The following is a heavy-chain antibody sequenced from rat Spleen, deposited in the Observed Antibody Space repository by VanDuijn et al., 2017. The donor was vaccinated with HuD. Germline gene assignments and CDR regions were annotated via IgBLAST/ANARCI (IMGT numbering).Heavy chain of an antibody. J-gene: IGHJ2*01. CDR2: ISHDGSST. CDR1: GLTFSYYY. Sequence: EVQLVESGGGLVQPGGSIKLSCAASGLTFSYYYMAWVRQAPTKGLEWVATISHDGSSTYYRDSVKGRFTISRDNAKSTLYLQMDSLRSEDTATYYCARPNYPGFNYFDYWGQGVMVTVSS. V-gene: IGHV5-7*01. CDR3: ARPNYPGFNYFDY. D-gene: IGHD1-4*01.